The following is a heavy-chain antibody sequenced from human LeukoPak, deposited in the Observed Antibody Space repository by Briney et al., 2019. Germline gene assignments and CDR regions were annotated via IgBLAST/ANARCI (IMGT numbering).Heavy chain of an antibody. CDR1: GGTFSSYA. Sequence: SVKVSCKASGGTFSSYAISWVRQAPGQGLEWMGGIIPIFGTANYAQKFQGRVTMTEDTSTDTAYMELSSLRSEDTAVYYCATRRYDFWSGYKNWFDPWGQGTLVTVSS. CDR3: ATRRYDFWSGYKNWFDP. J-gene: IGHJ5*02. D-gene: IGHD3-3*01. CDR2: IIPIFGTA. V-gene: IGHV1-69*06.